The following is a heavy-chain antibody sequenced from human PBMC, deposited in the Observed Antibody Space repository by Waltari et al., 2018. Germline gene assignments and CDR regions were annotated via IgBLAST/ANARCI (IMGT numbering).Heavy chain of an antibody. CDR2: IYHSGST. CDR3: ARITGTTLDAFDI. J-gene: IGHJ3*02. Sequence: QVQLQESGPGLVTPSETLSLTCTVSGYSIRSGYYWGRIRQPPGKGLEWIGSIYHSGSTYYNPSLKSRVTISVDTSKNQFSLKLSSVTAADTAVYYCARITGTTLDAFDIWGQGTMVTVSS. V-gene: IGHV4-38-2*02. CDR1: GYSIRSGYY. D-gene: IGHD1-7*01.